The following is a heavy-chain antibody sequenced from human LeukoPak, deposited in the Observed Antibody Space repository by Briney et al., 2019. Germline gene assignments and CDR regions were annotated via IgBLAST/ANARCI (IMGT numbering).Heavy chain of an antibody. Sequence: SETLSLTCTVSGDSTSNYYWSWIRQPPGKGLEWIGYIYYNGSTNYNPSLKSRVTISVDTSKNQFSLKLSSVTAADTAVYYCARRYCSGTNCYRRNDILFDYWGQGTLVTVSS. CDR1: GDSTSNYY. CDR3: ARRYCSGTNCYRRNDILFDY. CDR2: IYYNGST. D-gene: IGHD2-2*02. J-gene: IGHJ4*02. V-gene: IGHV4-59*01.